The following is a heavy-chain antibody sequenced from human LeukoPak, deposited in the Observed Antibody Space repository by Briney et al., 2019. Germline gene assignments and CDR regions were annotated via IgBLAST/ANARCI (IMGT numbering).Heavy chain of an antibody. CDR3: ALGDCSSTSCYVFDY. CDR2: IFNSGST. V-gene: IGHV4-59*01. Sequence: SETLSLTCTVSGGYISSYYWSWIRQPPGKGLEWIGYIFNSGSTNYNPSLKSRVTISVDTSKIQFSLKLSSVTAADTAVYFCALGDCSSTSCYVFDYWGQGTLVTVSS. CDR1: GGYISSYY. J-gene: IGHJ4*02. D-gene: IGHD2-2*01.